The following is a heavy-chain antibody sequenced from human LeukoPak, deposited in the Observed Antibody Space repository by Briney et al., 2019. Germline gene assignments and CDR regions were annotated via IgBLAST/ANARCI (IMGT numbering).Heavy chain of an antibody. CDR3: TRDSSSGWYYFDY. Sequence: GGSLRLSCTASGFTFGDYAMSWFRQAPGKGLEWVGFIRSKAYGGTTEYAASVKGRFTISRDDSKSIAYLQMNSLKTEDTAVYYCTRDSSSGWYYFDYWGQGTLVTVSS. CDR2: IRSKAYGGTT. J-gene: IGHJ4*02. CDR1: GFTFGDYA. D-gene: IGHD6-19*01. V-gene: IGHV3-49*03.